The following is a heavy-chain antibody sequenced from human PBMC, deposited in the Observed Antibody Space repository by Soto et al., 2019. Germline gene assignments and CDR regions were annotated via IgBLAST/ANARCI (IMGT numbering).Heavy chain of an antibody. V-gene: IGHV4-39*01. CDR3: ARHIIVARAFDI. J-gene: IGHJ3*02. CDR2: IYYSGCT. D-gene: IGHD3-22*01. Sequence: SETLSLTXTLSGRSLSSSSYYWGWIGQPPGKGLEWIGSIYYSGCTYYIPTRKSRVTISVDTSKNQFSLKLSSVTAADTPVYYGARHIIVARAFDIWGQGTMVTVSS. CDR1: GRSLSSSSYY.